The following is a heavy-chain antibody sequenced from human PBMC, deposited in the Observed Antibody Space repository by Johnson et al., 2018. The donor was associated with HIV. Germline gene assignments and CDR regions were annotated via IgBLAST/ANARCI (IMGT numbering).Heavy chain of an antibody. V-gene: IGHV3-9*01. Sequence: EVQLVESGGGLEQPGRSLRLSCTASGFTFDDYAIHWVRQAPGKGLEWVSGISGGGSGTYYADSVKGRFTISRDNAKNSLYLQMNSLRAEDTALYYCARDRAGFDIWGQGTMFTVSS. D-gene: IGHD6-19*01. CDR1: GFTFDDYA. J-gene: IGHJ3*02. CDR3: ARDRAGFDI. CDR2: ISGGGSGT.